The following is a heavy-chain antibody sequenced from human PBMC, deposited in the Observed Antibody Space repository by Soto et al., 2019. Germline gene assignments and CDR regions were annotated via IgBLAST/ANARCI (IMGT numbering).Heavy chain of an antibody. CDR2: FSYSGGT. CDR1: GGSISDYY. CDR3: ARVPDR. Sequence: SETLSLTCTVSGGSISDYYWSWIRQPPGKGLEWIGYFSYSGGTSNSPSLKSRATISGDTSKNQFSLNLSSVTAADTAVYYCARVPDRWGQGTLVTVSS. D-gene: IGHD2-2*01. V-gene: IGHV4-59*12. J-gene: IGHJ5*02.